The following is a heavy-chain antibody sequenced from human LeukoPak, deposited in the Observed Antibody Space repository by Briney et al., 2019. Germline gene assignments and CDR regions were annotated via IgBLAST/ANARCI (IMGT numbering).Heavy chain of an antibody. V-gene: IGHV1-24*01. CDR2: FDPEDGET. J-gene: IGHJ4*02. CDR3: ATNSLLGGARPHTYSGLD. CDR1: GYTLTELS. Sequence: ASVKVSCKVSGYTLTELSMHWVRQAPGKGLEWMGGFDPEDGETIYAQKFQGRVTMTEDTSTDTAYMELSSLRSEDTAVYYCATNSLLGGARPHTYSGLDWGQGTLVTVSS. D-gene: IGHD5-12*01.